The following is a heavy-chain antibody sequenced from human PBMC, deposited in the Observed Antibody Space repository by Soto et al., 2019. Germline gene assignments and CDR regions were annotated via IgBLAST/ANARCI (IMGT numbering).Heavy chain of an antibody. CDR1: GGSISSSTYY. Sequence: SETLSLTCTVSGGSISSSTYYWGWMRQPPGKGLEWIASFFICGNTYYNPSLKSRVTISVDTSKNQFSLKLTSVTAADTAVYYCARDKITGLFDYWGQGTLVTVSS. CDR3: ARDKITGLFDY. V-gene: IGHV4-39*02. D-gene: IGHD2-8*02. J-gene: IGHJ4*02. CDR2: FFICGNT.